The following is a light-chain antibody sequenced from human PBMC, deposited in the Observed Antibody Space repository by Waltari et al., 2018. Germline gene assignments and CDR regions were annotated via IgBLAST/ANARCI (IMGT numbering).Light chain of an antibody. CDR1: RSDVGDYNY. CDR3: SSFTSKRTVV. Sequence: QSALTQPASVSGSPGQSITISCSGSRSDVGDYNYVSWYQQHPGKAPKLLIYDVSKRHSGASNRFSDSKSGNTASLTLSGLQAEDEADYYCSSFTSKRTVVFGGGTKVTVL. J-gene: IGLJ3*02. V-gene: IGLV2-14*03. CDR2: DVS.